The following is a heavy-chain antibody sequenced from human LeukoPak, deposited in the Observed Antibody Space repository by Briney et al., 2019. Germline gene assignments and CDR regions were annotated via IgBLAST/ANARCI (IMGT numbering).Heavy chain of an antibody. CDR1: GYTFTNYD. D-gene: IGHD6-19*01. J-gene: IGHJ4*02. CDR2: MNPNSGNT. V-gene: IGHV1-8*03. Sequence: ASVKVSCKASGYTFTNYDINWVRQATGQGLEWMGYMNPNSGNTGYAQKFQDRVTITSDTSISTAYMELSSLRSDDTAVYYCARHPRWYSSGWLYYFDSWGQGTLVTVSS. CDR3: ARHPRWYSSGWLYYFDS.